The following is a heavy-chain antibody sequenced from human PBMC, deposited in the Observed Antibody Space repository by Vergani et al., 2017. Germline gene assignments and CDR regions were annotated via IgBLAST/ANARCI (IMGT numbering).Heavy chain of an antibody. J-gene: IGHJ4*02. CDR1: GGSVSSGSYY. Sequence: QVQLQESGPGLVKPSETLSLTCTVSGGSVSSGSYYWSWIRQPPGKGLEWIGYIYYSGSTNYNPSLKSRVTISVDTSKNQFSLKLSSVTAADTAVYYCATSGDYYDSSGYYYSGHFGYWGQGTLVTVSS. CDR2: IYYSGST. CDR3: ATSGDYYDSSGYYYSGHFGY. D-gene: IGHD3-22*01. V-gene: IGHV4-61*01.